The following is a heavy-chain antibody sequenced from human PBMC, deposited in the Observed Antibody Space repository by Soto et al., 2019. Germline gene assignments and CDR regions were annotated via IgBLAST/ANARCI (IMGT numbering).Heavy chain of an antibody. CDR2: ISSSSSYI. CDR3: ARGLLGGSYRGYYYYYGMDV. Sequence: GSLRLSGAASGFTFSIYSMNWVRQAPGKGLEWVSSISSSSSYIYYADSVKGRFTISRDNAKNSLYLQMSSLRSEDTAVYYCARGLLGGSYRGYYYYYGMDVWGQGTTVTVSS. J-gene: IGHJ6*02. CDR1: GFTFSIYS. V-gene: IGHV3-21*04. D-gene: IGHD3-16*02.